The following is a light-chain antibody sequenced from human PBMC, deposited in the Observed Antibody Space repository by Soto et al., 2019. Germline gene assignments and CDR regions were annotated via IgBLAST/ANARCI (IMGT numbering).Light chain of an antibody. Sequence: IQMTQSPSTLSASVGDRVTITCRASQAISNFLAWYRQKPGKVPKLLMYGASTLPSGVPSRFSGSGAGTECTRPISSLQPDDVETYYCPQYNSYSLTFGGGTKVDIK. CDR3: PQYNSYSLT. CDR2: GAS. J-gene: IGKJ4*01. V-gene: IGKV1-27*01. CDR1: QAISNF.